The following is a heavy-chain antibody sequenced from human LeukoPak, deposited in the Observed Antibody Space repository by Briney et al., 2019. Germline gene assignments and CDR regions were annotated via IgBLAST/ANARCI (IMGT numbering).Heavy chain of an antibody. CDR1: GFIPVHYW. CDR2: IKQDGSEK. J-gene: IGHJ4*02. Sequence: GGSLRLSCVISGFIPVHYWMSWVRQAPGKGLEWVANIKQDGSEKYYVDSVKGRFIISRDNAKNSLYLQMNSLRAEDTAVYYCARLVWSGSYYFDYWGQGTLVTVSS. D-gene: IGHD1-26*01. V-gene: IGHV3-7*01. CDR3: ARLVWSGSYYFDY.